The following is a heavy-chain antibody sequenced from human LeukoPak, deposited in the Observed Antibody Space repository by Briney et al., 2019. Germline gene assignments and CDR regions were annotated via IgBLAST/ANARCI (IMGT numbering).Heavy chain of an antibody. Sequence: PSETLSLTCAVYGGSFSGYYWSWIRQPPGKGLEWVSAISGSGGSTYYADSVKGRVTISRDNSKNTLYLQMNSLRAEDTAVYYCAKDFGGHDYWGQGTLVTVSS. CDR1: GGSFSGYY. V-gene: IGHV3-23*01. J-gene: IGHJ4*02. CDR2: ISGSGGST. D-gene: IGHD3-10*01. CDR3: AKDFGGHDY.